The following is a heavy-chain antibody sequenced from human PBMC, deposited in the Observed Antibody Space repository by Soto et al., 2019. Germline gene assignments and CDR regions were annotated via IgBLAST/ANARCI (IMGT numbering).Heavy chain of an antibody. D-gene: IGHD1-1*01. CDR1: GGSINSDY. CDR2: IYYTGST. J-gene: IGHJ4*02. Sequence: PXKTLSRTCTVAGGSINSDYWTWIRQPPGRGLEWIGYIYYTGSTRYNPSLRSRVTISVDRSKNQFSVKLGSVTAADTALYYCARDKGHAYNRDGFDDWGQGILVTVSS. V-gene: IGHV4-59*01. CDR3: ARDKGHAYNRDGFDD.